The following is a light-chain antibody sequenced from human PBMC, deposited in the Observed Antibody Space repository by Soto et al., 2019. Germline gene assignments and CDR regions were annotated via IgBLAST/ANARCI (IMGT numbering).Light chain of an antibody. CDR1: SSNVGGYNY. J-gene: IGLJ2*01. CDR3: SSYTSSSTVV. CDR2: DVS. Sequence: QSALTQPASGFGSPGRQTTISPTGTSSNVGGYNYVSWYQQHPGKAPKLMIYDVSNRPSGVSNRFSGSKSGNTASLTISGLQAEDEADYYCSSYTSSSTVVFGGGTKLTVL. V-gene: IGLV2-14*01.